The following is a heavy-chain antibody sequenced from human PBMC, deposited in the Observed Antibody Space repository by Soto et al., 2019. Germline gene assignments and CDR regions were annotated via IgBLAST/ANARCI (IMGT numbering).Heavy chain of an antibody. V-gene: IGHV3-30*18. CDR1: GFTFSSYG. J-gene: IGHJ4*02. CDR3: AKTRSYGEPAAHD. D-gene: IGHD2-2*01. CDR2: ISYDGSNK. Sequence: GGSLRLSCAASGFTFSSYGMHWVRQVPGKGLEWVAVISYDGSNKYYADSVKGRFTISRDNSKNTLYLQMNSLRAEDTAVYYWAKTRSYGEPAAHDWGQGTLVTVSS.